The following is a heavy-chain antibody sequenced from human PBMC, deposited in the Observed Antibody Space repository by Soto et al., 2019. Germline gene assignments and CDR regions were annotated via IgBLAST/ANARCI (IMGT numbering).Heavy chain of an antibody. CDR1: GASINSRGFY. CDR3: ARRHLTSPTL. J-gene: IGHJ6*02. Sequence: TLSLTCTVSGASINSRGFYWGWFRQPPGKGLEWIGSIYDSGNTFHNPSLKSRVTISVDTSKNQFSLKLTSVTAADAAAYYCARRHLTSPTLCVQRTTATVSS. V-gene: IGHV4-39*01. D-gene: IGHD2-2*01. CDR2: IYDSGNT.